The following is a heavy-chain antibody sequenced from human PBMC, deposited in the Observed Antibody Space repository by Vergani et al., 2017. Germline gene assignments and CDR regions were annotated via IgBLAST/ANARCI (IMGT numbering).Heavy chain of an antibody. V-gene: IGHV4-61*02. CDR1: GASMSSVGYY. CDR2: ILGSGTA. D-gene: IGHD2-21*02. J-gene: IGHJ6*02. Sequence: QVQLQESGPGLVKPSQTLSLTCTVSGASMSSVGYYWTWIRQSAGKRLEWIGDILGSGTANYNPSFQGRVSMSVATSKNQFSLKLSSVTAADTAVYYCARHLAYCGGDCYPYYYGMDVWGQGTTVTVSS. CDR3: ARHLAYCGGDCYPYYYGMDV.